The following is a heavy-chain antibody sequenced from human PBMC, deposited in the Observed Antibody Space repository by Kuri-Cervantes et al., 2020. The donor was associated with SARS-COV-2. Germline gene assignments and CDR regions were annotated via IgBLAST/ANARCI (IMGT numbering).Heavy chain of an antibody. CDR1: GGSINVSNYY. Sequence: SETLSLTCTVSGGSINVSNYYWGWIRQPPGKGLEWIGSIYYSGRTYYSPSLKSRVTISIDTSKNHFSLKLSSVTAADTAVYYCARQKTEWELVDYWGQGTLVTVSS. V-gene: IGHV4-39*01. J-gene: IGHJ4*02. CDR2: IYYSGRT. CDR3: ARQKTEWELVDY. D-gene: IGHD1-26*01.